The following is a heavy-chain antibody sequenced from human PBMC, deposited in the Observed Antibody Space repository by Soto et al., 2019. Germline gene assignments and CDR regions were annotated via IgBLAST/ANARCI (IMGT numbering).Heavy chain of an antibody. Sequence: QLQLQESGPGLVKPSETLSLTCTVSGGSVSSNSYSWGWIRQSPGKGLEWIGTIYSSENTYYNPSLPSRVTISVDTSKNEFSLRLSSVTAADTADYYCARLNGYCVSTNCHGYYGMDVWGQGTTVTVSS. D-gene: IGHD2-2*03. V-gene: IGHV4-39*01. CDR2: IYSSENT. CDR1: GGSVSSNSYS. CDR3: ARLNGYCVSTNCHGYYGMDV. J-gene: IGHJ6*02.